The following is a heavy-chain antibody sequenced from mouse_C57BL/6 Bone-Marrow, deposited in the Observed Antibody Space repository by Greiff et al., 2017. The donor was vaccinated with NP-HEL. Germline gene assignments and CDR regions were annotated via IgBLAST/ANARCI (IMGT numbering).Heavy chain of an antibody. D-gene: IGHD2-3*01. CDR3: ARFGGYFYAMDY. V-gene: IGHV1-69*01. Sequence: QVQLQQPGAELVMPGASVKLSCKASGYTFTSYWMHWVKQRPGQGLEWIGEIDPSDSYTNYNQKFKGKSTLTVDKSSSTAYMQLSSLTSEDSAVYYCARFGGYFYAMDYWGQGTSVTVSS. CDR1: GYTFTSYW. J-gene: IGHJ4*01. CDR2: IDPSDSYT.